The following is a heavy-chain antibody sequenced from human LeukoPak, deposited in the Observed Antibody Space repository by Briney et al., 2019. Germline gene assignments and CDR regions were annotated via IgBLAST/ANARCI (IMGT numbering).Heavy chain of an antibody. CDR2: ISSSGSTI. J-gene: IGHJ6*02. Sequence: PGGSLRLSCAASGFTFSSYEMNWVRQAPGKGLEWVSYISSSGSTIYYADSVKGRFTISRDNSKNTLYLQMNSLRAEDTAVYYCAKSQIPDYVCGMDVWGQGTTVTVSS. CDR3: AKSQIPDYVCGMDV. V-gene: IGHV3-48*03. CDR1: GFTFSSYE.